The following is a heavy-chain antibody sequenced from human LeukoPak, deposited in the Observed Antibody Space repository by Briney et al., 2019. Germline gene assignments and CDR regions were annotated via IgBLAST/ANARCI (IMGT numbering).Heavy chain of an antibody. J-gene: IGHJ4*02. Sequence: PSETLSLTCTVSGGSISSSSYYWSWIRQHPGKGLEWNGYIYYSGSTYYNPSLKSRVTISVDTSKNQFSLKLSSVTAADTAVYYCARDRGYGAPFDYWGQGTLVTVSS. CDR2: IYYSGST. CDR3: ARDRGYGAPFDY. V-gene: IGHV4-31*03. CDR1: GGSISSSSYY. D-gene: IGHD4-17*01.